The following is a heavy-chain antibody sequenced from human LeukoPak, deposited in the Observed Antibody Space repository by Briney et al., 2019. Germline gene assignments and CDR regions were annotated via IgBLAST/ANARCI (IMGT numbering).Heavy chain of an antibody. CDR3: ARDGCSSTSCYGWYYGMDV. J-gene: IGHJ6*02. Sequence: GASVKVSCKASGYTFSNFGISWVRQAPGQGLEWMGWISANSGYTNYEQKFQGRVTMTTDTSTSTGYMELRSLRSDDTAVYYCARDGCSSTSCYGWYYGMDVWGQGTTVTVSS. CDR1: GYTFSNFG. CDR2: ISANSGYT. V-gene: IGHV1-18*01. D-gene: IGHD2-2*01.